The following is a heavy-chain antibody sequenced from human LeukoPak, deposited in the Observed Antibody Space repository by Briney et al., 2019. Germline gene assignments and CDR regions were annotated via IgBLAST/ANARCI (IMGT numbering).Heavy chain of an antibody. J-gene: IGHJ4*02. Sequence: GGSLRLSCAASGFTFSNYWMRWVQQAPGKGLVWVSRIYSDGSNTFYADSVKGRFTISRDNAKNTLYLQMNSLRAEDTAVYYCARGGRLVRGTHDYWGQGTLVTVSS. V-gene: IGHV3-74*01. CDR1: GFTFSNYW. D-gene: IGHD6-19*01. CDR2: IYSDGSNT. CDR3: ARGGRLVRGTHDY.